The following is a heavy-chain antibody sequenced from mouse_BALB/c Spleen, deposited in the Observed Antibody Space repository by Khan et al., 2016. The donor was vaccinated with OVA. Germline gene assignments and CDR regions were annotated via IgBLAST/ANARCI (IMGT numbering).Heavy chain of an antibody. V-gene: IGHV1-26*01. CDR2: INPNNGDT. CDR3: ARGLFDV. Sequence: VQLQQSGPELVKPGASVRMSCKASGYTFTDYYMKWMKQSHGKSLEWIGDINPNNGDTFYNQKFKGKATLTVDKSSSTAYMQLKSLTSEDSAVYYCARGLFDVWGAGTTVTVSS. J-gene: IGHJ1*01. CDR1: GYTFTDYY.